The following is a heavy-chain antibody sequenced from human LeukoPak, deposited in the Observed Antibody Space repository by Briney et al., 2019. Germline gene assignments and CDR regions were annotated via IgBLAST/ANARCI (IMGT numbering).Heavy chain of an antibody. V-gene: IGHV3-23*01. CDR1: GFTFNNYA. Sequence: PGGSLRLSCAASGFTFNNYAMSWVRQAPGKGLEWVSAVSGGGVSTYYAESVKGRFTISRDNSKNTLYLQMNGLRAEDTAVYYCAKDLAWSSGRNSDYWGQGTLVTVSS. D-gene: IGHD6-19*01. J-gene: IGHJ4*02. CDR2: VSGGGVST. CDR3: AKDLAWSSGRNSDY.